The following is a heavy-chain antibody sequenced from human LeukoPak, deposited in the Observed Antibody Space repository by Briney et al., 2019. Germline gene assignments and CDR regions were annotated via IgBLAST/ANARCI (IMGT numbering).Heavy chain of an antibody. CDR1: GGSISSYY. D-gene: IGHD6-13*01. J-gene: IGHJ4*02. Sequence: SETLSLTCTVSGGSISSYYWSWNRQPPGKGLEWIGYIYYSGSTNYNPSLKSRVTISEDTSKNQFSLKLSSVTAADTAVYYCARSVAAAGTARFDYRGQGTLVTVSS. CDR3: ARSVAAAGTARFDY. V-gene: IGHV4-59*01. CDR2: IYYSGST.